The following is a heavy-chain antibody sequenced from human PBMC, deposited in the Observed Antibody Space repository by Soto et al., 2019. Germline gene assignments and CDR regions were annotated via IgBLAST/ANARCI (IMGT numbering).Heavy chain of an antibody. CDR1: GFTLSDHY. CDR3: ARWVSGSPDN. CDR2: TKNKANRYTT. V-gene: IGHV3-72*01. Sequence: GGSLRLSCAASGFTLSDHYMDWVRQAPGKGLEWVGRTKNKANRYTTEYAASVNGRFTISRDDSKNSLYLQMNSLKTEDTAVYYCARWVSGSPDNWGQGTLVTVSS. J-gene: IGHJ4*02. D-gene: IGHD1-26*01.